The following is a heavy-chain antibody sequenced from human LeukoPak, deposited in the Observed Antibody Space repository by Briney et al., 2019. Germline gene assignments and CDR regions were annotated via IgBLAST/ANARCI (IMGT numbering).Heavy chain of an antibody. D-gene: IGHD3-16*01. CDR2: ISGSGGST. CDR3: AKGRGVYSYGGFDY. V-gene: IGHV3-23*01. CDR1: GFTFSSYA. J-gene: IGHJ4*02. Sequence: GGSLRLSCAASGFTFSSYAMSWVRQAPGKGLEWVSAISGSGGSTYYADSVKGRFTISRDNSKNTLFLQMNSLRVEDTAVYYCAKGRGVYSYGGFDYWGQGTPVTVTS.